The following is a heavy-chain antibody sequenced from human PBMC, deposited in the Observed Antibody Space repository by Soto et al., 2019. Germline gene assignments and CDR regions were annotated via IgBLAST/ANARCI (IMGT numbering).Heavy chain of an antibody. Sequence: HPGGSRRLSCAASEFHFSNYAMACVRPAPGKGLAWFSHITASGATTYYADSVKGRFTISRDNSKNTVYLHMNALRVEDTAIFLWAKDRASGSGYCYDSSGEGTLVTVSS. V-gene: IGHV3-23*01. J-gene: IGHJ4*02. CDR3: AKDRASGSGYCYDS. D-gene: IGHD1-26*01. CDR2: ITASGATT. CDR1: EFHFSNYA.